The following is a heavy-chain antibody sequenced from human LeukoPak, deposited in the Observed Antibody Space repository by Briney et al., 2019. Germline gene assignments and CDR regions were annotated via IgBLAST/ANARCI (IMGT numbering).Heavy chain of an antibody. Sequence: GASVKVSCKASGYTFTSYYMHWVRQAPGQGLEWMGIINPSGGSTSYAQKFQGRVTMTEDTSTDTAYMELSSLRSEDTAVYYCATKKTYYYDSSGYSLDYWGQGTLVTVSP. J-gene: IGHJ4*02. CDR2: INPSGGST. CDR1: GYTFTSYY. V-gene: IGHV1-46*01. D-gene: IGHD3-22*01. CDR3: ATKKTYYYDSSGYSLDY.